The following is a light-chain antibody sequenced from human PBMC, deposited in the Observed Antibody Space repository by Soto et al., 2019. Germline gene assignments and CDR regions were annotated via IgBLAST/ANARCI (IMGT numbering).Light chain of an antibody. CDR3: QKYGSAPIT. V-gene: IGKV3-20*01. Sequence: EIALTQSPGTLSVAPGERATLSCRDSQSVRSNFLAWYQQKPGQAPRILIYGVSRRATGIPDRFTGSGSGTDLNLTINSVEPEDFAVYYCQKYGSAPITFGQGTRREIK. CDR1: QSVRSNF. J-gene: IGKJ5*01. CDR2: GVS.